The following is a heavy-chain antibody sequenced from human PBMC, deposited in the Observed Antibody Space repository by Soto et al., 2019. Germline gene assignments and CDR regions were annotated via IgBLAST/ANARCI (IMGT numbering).Heavy chain of an antibody. Sequence: GGSLRLSCAASGFTFSSYAMSWVRQAPGKGLERVSAISGSGGSTYYADSVKGRFTISGDNSKNTLYLQMNSLRAEDTAVYYCVLWPPYYFDYWGQGTLVTVSS. D-gene: IGHD3-10*01. J-gene: IGHJ4*02. V-gene: IGHV3-23*01. CDR1: GFTFSSYA. CDR3: VLWPPYYFDY. CDR2: ISGSGGST.